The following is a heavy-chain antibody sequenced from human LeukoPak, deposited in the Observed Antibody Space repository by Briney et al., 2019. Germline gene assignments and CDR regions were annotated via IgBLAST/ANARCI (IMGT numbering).Heavy chain of an antibody. V-gene: IGHV4-59*01. J-gene: IGHJ6*04. CDR3: ARDGQWPGMDV. D-gene: IGHD6-19*01. CDR1: GGSISSYY. Sequence: SETLSLTCAVSGGSISSYYWSWIRQPPGKGLEWIGYIYYSGSTNYNPSLKSRVTISVDTSKNQFSLKLSSVTAADTAVYYCARDGQWPGMDVWGKGTTVTVSS. CDR2: IYYSGST.